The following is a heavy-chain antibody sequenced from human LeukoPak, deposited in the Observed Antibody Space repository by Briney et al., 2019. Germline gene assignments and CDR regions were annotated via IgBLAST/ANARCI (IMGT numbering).Heavy chain of an antibody. D-gene: IGHD3-3*01. J-gene: IGHJ4*02. CDR3: ARLGAGPTYYDFWSGYSSFYFDY. V-gene: IGHV4-39*01. Sequence: PSETLSLTCTVSGGSTSSSNYYWGWIRQPPGKGLEWIGGIYYTGNTYYNPSLKSRVTISVDTSKNQFSLKLSSVTAAGTAVYYCARLGAGPTYYDFWSGYSSFYFDYWGQGTLVTASS. CDR1: GGSTSSSNYY. CDR2: IYYTGNT.